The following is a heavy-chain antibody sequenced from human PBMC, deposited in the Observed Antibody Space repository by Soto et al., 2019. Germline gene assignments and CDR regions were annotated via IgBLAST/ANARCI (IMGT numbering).Heavy chain of an antibody. V-gene: IGHV3-30-3*01. CDR1: GFTFSRYT. CDR2: ISDDGNNK. Sequence: QVQLVESGGGVVQPGRSLRLSCAASGFTFSRYTMHWVRQAPGKGLEWMAFISDDGNNKYYADSVKGQFPISRVNSKNTRYLQKNSLRTEDTAVYYCARDDEGGSDCDLGYWGQGTLVTVSS. CDR3: ARDDEGGSDCDLGY. D-gene: IGHD3-10*01. J-gene: IGHJ4*02.